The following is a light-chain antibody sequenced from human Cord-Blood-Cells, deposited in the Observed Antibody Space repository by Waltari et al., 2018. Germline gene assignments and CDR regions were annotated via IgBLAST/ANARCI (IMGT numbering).Light chain of an antibody. J-gene: IGKJ3*01. CDR3: QQYNNWPPRIT. Sequence: EIAMTQSPATLSVSPGERATLSSSARQRVSSNLAWYQQKPGQAPRLLIYGAPTRATGIPARFSGSGSGTEFTLTISSLQSEDFAVYDCQQYNNWPPRITFGPGTKVDIK. V-gene: IGKV3-15*01. CDR2: GAP. CDR1: QRVSSN.